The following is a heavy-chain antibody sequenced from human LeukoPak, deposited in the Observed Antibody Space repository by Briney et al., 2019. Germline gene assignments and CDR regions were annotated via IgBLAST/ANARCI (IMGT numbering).Heavy chain of an antibody. CDR1: GYTFITYG. D-gene: IGHD1-26*01. CDR3: ARDDAGIVGTVPFDY. CDR2: ISAYNGNT. J-gene: IGHJ4*02. Sequence: ASVKVSCKASGYTFITYGISWVRQAPGQGLEWMGWISAYNGNTNYAQKFQGRVTMTTDTSTSTAYMELRSLRSDDTAVYYCARDDAGIVGTVPFDYWGQGTLVTVSS. V-gene: IGHV1-18*01.